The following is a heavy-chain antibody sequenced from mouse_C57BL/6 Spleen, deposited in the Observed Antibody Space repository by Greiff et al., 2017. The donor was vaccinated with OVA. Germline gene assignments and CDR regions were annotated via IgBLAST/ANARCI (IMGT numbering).Heavy chain of an antibody. J-gene: IGHJ4*01. CDR3: ARDYDYGYYAMDY. CDR1: GYSITSGYY. V-gene: IGHV3-6*01. Sequence: DVQLQESGPGLVKPSQSLSLTCSVTGYSITSGYYWYWIRQFPGNKLEWMGYISYDGSNNYNPSLKNRISITRDTSKNQLFLKLNSVTTEDTATYYCARDYDYGYYAMDYWGQGTSVTVSS. CDR2: ISYDGSN. D-gene: IGHD2-4*01.